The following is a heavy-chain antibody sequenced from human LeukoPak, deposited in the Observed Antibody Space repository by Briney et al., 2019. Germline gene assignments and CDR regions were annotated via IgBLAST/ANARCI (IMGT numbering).Heavy chain of an antibody. V-gene: IGHV3-48*03. D-gene: IGHD5-12*01. Sequence: GGSLRLSCAASGFTFSSYEMNWVRQAPGKGLEWVSYISSSGNAIYHADSVKGRFTISRDNAKNSLYLQMNSLRAEDTAVYYCARWRPSDYWGQGTLVTVSS. CDR1: GFTFSSYE. CDR2: ISSSGNAI. CDR3: ARWRPSDY. J-gene: IGHJ4*02.